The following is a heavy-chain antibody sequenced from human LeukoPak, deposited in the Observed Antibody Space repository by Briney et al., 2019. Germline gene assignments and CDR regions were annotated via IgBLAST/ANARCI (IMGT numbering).Heavy chain of an antibody. CDR1: GFSFSSYW. J-gene: IGHJ1*01. Sequence: GSLRLSCAASGFSFSSYWMHWVRQAPGKGLVWVSGINTDGSDTTYGDSVKGRFTVSRDNAKNSLYLQMNNLRAEDTAVCYCARDGVGYNFDLSGMTEYFQHWGQGTLVTVSS. CDR3: ARDGVGYNFDLSGMTEYFQH. V-gene: IGHV3-74*01. D-gene: IGHD3-22*01. CDR2: INTDGSDT.